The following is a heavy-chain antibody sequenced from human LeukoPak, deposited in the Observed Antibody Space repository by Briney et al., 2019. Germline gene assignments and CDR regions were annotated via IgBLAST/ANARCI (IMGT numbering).Heavy chain of an antibody. Sequence: PGGSLRLSCAASGFTFSSYAMSWVRQAPGKGLGWVSTISGSGGSTYYADSVKGRFTISRDNSKNTLYLQMNSLRAEDTAVYYCAKVELRFLEWLFNAFDIWGQGTMVTVSS. J-gene: IGHJ3*02. CDR1: GFTFSSYA. D-gene: IGHD3-3*01. CDR3: AKVELRFLEWLFNAFDI. CDR2: ISGSGGST. V-gene: IGHV3-23*01.